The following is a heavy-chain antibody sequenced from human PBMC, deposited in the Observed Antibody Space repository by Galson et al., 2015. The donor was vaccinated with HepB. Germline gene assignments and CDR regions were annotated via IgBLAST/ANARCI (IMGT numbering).Heavy chain of an antibody. D-gene: IGHD6-19*01. CDR1: GDTFDSSS. J-gene: IGHJ5*02. Sequence: SAKVSCKGSGDTFDSSSINWLRQAPGQGLQWMGRIVPIFGTPTYAQTFQDRVTITADDSTKTVYMELTSLRSDDTAVYYCATGAGRQVNWFDPWGQGTPVIVSS. V-gene: IGHV1-69*13. CDR3: ATGAGRQVNWFDP. CDR2: IVPIFGTP.